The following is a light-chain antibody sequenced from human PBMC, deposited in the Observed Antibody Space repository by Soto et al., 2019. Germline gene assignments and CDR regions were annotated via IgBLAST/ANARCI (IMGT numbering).Light chain of an antibody. V-gene: IGKV3-15*01. CDR1: QSVSSN. J-gene: IGKJ1*01. CDR3: QQYNDWWT. Sequence: EIVFTQGPGILSMPPGERATLSCRASQSVSSNLAWYQQKPGQAPRLLIYGASTRATGVPARFSGSGSGTEFTLTISSLQSEDFAVYYCQQYNDWWTFGQGTKVDIK. CDR2: GAS.